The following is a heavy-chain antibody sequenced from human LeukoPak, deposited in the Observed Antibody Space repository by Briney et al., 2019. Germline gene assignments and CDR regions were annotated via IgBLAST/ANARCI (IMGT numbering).Heavy chain of an antibody. J-gene: IGHJ4*02. CDR2: INPSGGST. CDR3: ATAIIVGAVWDY. Sequence: ASVKVSCKASGYTFSSYYMHWVRQAPGQGLEWMGIINPSGGSTSYAQKFQGRVTMTRDTSTSTVYMELSSLRSEDTAVYYCATAIIVGAVWDYWGQGTLVTVSS. D-gene: IGHD1-26*01. CDR1: GYTFSSYY. V-gene: IGHV1-46*01.